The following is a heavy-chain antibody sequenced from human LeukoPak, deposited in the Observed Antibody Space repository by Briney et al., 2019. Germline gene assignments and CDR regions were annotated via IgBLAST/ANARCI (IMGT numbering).Heavy chain of an antibody. D-gene: IGHD5-12*01. V-gene: IGHV1-46*01. CDR1: GYTFTSYY. J-gene: IGHJ6*03. CDR3: ARVATGYYYMDV. Sequence: ASVKVSCKASGYTFTSYYMHWVRQAPGQGLEWMGIINPSGGSTSYAQKFQGRVTMTRDESTSTAYMELSSLRSEDTAVYYCARVATGYYYMDVWGKGTTVTVSS. CDR2: INPSGGST.